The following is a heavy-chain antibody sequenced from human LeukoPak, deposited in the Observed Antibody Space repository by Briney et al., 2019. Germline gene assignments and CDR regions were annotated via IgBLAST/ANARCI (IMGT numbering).Heavy chain of an antibody. CDR3: ANPGIAAAGLYFDY. D-gene: IGHD6-13*01. CDR2: ISGDGRST. Sequence: GESLRLSCAASGFTFSSYPMTWVRQAPGKGLEWVSSISGDGRSTYYADSVKGRFTISRDNSKNTLYLQMNSLRAEDTAVYYCANPGIAAAGLYFDYWGQGTLVTVSS. CDR1: GFTFSSYP. J-gene: IGHJ4*02. V-gene: IGHV3-23*01.